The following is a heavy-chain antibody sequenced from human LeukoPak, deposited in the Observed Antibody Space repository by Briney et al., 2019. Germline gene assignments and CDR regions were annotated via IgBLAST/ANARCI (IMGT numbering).Heavy chain of an antibody. CDR2: IYYSGST. V-gene: IGHV4-59*06. CDR1: GGSISSYY. Sequence: SETLSLTCTVSGGSISSYYWSWIRQHPGKGLEWIGYIYYSGSTYYNPSLKSRVTISVDTSKNQFSLKLSSVTAADTAVYYCARGGYYDSSGYNPYFQHWGQGTLVTVSS. CDR3: ARGGYYDSSGYNPYFQH. D-gene: IGHD3-22*01. J-gene: IGHJ1*01.